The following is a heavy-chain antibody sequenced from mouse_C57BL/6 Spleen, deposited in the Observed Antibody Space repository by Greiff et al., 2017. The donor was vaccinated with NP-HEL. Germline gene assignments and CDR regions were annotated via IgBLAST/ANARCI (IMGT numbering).Heavy chain of an antibody. J-gene: IGHJ1*03. CDR2: IHTNSGST. CDR3: ARSGSHHWYFDV. D-gene: IGHD1-1*01. CDR1: GYTFTSYW. Sequence: QVQLQQPGAELVKPGASVKLSCKASGYTFTSYWMHWVKQRPGQGLEWIGMIHTNSGSTNYNEKFKSKATLTVDKSSSTAYMQLSSLTSEDSAVYYGARSGSHHWYFDVWGTGTTVTVSS. V-gene: IGHV1-64*01.